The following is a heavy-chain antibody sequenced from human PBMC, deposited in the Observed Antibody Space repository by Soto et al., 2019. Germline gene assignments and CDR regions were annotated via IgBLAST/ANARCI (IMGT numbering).Heavy chain of an antibody. CDR1: GGSITTGDRY. Sequence: QVRLQEWGPGLVKPSQTLSLKCSVSGGSITTGDRYWSWIRQLPGKGLEWIGDIYYSGNTYYNASLKSRCTISVEAAKTQFSLKLSSVTAADTAVYYCAQALVFTGGDGFDIWGQGRLVTVSS. V-gene: IGHV4-31*02. CDR2: IYYSGNT. D-gene: IGHD6-6*01. CDR3: AQALVFTGGDGFDI. J-gene: IGHJ3*02.